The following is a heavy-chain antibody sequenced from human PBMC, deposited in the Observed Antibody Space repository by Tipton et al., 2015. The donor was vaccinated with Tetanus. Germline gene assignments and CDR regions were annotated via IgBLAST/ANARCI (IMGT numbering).Heavy chain of an antibody. CDR2: IYYNGNT. Sequence: GLVKPSETLSLTCTVSGGSINSGTFYWDWIRQTPGKGLEWIGNIYYNGNTLQNPSLKSRVTISIDSSKNQFSLKLTSVTAADTAVYYCARDERYGDYAYWGQGALVTVSS. D-gene: IGHD4-17*01. J-gene: IGHJ4*02. CDR3: ARDERYGDYAY. V-gene: IGHV4-39*07. CDR1: GGSINSGTFY.